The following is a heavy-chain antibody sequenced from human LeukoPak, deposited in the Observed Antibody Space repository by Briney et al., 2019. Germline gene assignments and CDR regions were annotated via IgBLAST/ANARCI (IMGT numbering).Heavy chain of an antibody. V-gene: IGHV1-69*13. CDR2: IIPFFGTT. D-gene: IGHD1-26*01. CDR3: ARHPRVGAQGVDY. Sequence: ASVKVSCKASGGTFISYAIIWVRQAPGQGLQWMGGIIPFFGTTNYAQKFQGRVTITADESTSTAYMELSSLRSEDTAVYYCARHPRVGAQGVDYWGQGTLVTVSS. J-gene: IGHJ4*02. CDR1: GGTFISYA.